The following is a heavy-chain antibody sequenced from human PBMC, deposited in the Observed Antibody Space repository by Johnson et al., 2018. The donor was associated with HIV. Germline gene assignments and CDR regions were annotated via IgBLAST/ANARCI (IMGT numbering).Heavy chain of an antibody. CDR1: GFTFSSYW. CDR2: IKQDGSET. CDR3: ARDGLHQLIDYGDYADRVWAVGATTAFDI. V-gene: IGHV3-7*01. Sequence: VQLVESGGGLVQPGGSLRLSCAASGFTFSSYWMSWVRQAPGKGLEWVANIKQDGSETYYVDSVKGRFTISREHTKNSMYLQINSLRVEDTAVYYCARDGLHQLIDYGDYADRVWAVGATTAFDIWGQGTLVTVSS. J-gene: IGHJ3*02. D-gene: IGHD4-17*01.